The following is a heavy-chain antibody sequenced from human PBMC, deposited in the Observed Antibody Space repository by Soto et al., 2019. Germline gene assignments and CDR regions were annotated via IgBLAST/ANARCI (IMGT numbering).Heavy chain of an antibody. Sequence: QVQLQESGPGLVKPSGTLSLTCAVSGGSISSSSWWTWVRQSPGKGLEWIGEIFESGATNYNPSLKSRLTMSVDKSKNQFSLNLSSLTAADTTVYFCTTSHAGELNIWGQGTLVTVSS. CDR2: IFESGAT. V-gene: IGHV4-4*02. CDR3: TTSHAGELNI. J-gene: IGHJ4*02. CDR1: GGSISSSSW. D-gene: IGHD1-7*01.